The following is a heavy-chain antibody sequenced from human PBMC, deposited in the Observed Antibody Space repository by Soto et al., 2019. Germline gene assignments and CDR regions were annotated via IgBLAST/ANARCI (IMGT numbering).Heavy chain of an antibody. J-gene: IGHJ4*02. V-gene: IGHV1-69*01. CDR3: ASGASRWYPYFFDS. D-gene: IGHD6-13*01. CDR1: KGTFNSYA. Sequence: QAQVVQSGAEVRKPGSSVKLSCKASKGTFNSYAIAWVRQAPGQGLEWMGGIIPYYNTLNYAQKFQDRVTITADDSTYTVYMELSSLRSDDTAVYFCASGASRWYPYFFDSWAQGTLVTVSS. CDR2: IIPYYNTL.